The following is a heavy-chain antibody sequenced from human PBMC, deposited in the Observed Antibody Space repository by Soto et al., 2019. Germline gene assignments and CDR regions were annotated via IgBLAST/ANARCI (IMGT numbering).Heavy chain of an antibody. J-gene: IGHJ5*02. V-gene: IGHV1-8*01. Sequence: QVQLVQSGAEVEKPGASVKVSCKASGYTFTSYDINWVRQATGQGLEWMGWMNPNSGNTGYAQKFQGRVAMTRNTSISTAYMELSSLRSEDTAVYYCARAAAAGNWFDPWGQGTLVTVSS. CDR1: GYTFTSYD. CDR2: MNPNSGNT. D-gene: IGHD6-13*01. CDR3: ARAAAAGNWFDP.